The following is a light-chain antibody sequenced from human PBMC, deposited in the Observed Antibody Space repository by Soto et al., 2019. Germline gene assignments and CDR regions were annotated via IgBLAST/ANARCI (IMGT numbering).Light chain of an antibody. V-gene: IGKV3-15*01. CDR2: GAS. CDR3: QQYNNWPGT. Sequence: EIVMTQSPATLSVSPGERATLSCRASQSVSSNLAWYQQKPGQAPRLLIYGASTRATGIPARFSGSGSGTEVNLTISSLQSEDFAVYYCQQYNNWPGTFGQGTKVEIK. J-gene: IGKJ1*01. CDR1: QSVSSN.